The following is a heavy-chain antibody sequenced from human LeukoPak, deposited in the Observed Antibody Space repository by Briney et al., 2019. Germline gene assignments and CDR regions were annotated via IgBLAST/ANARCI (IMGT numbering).Heavy chain of an antibody. CDR3: ATSKSANYYS. CDR1: GFNFISFA. D-gene: IGHD4/OR15-4a*01. CDR2: IVVGSGNT. Sequence: ASVKVYCKASGFNFISFAVQWVRQTRGQRPEWIGWIVVGSGNTKYAQKFQERVTITRDMSTNTAYMELSSLRSDDAAMYYCATSKSANYYSWGQGTLVTVSS. V-gene: IGHV1-58*01. J-gene: IGHJ4*02.